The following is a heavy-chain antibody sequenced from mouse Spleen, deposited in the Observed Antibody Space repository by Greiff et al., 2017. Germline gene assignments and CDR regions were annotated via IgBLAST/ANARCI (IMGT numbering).Heavy chain of an antibody. J-gene: IGHJ1*01. D-gene: IGHD1-1*01. Sequence: VQLQQSGAELVRPGASVKLSCKASGYTFTDYYINWVKQRPGQGLEWIARIYPGSGNTYYNQKFKGKATLTVDQSSSTAYMQLNSLTSEDSAVYYCARILDYGSIYWYFDVWGAGTTVTVSS. V-gene: IGHV1-76*01. CDR3: ARILDYGSIYWYFDV. CDR1: GYTFTDYY. CDR2: IYPGSGNT.